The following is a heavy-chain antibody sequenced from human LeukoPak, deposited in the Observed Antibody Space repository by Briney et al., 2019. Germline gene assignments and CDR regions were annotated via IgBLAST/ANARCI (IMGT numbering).Heavy chain of an antibody. D-gene: IGHD2-15*01. CDR2: ISPNSGGT. CDR1: GYTFTGYY. Sequence: ASVKVSCKASGYTFTGYYMHWVRQAPGQGLEWMGWISPNSGGTNYAQKFQGRVTMTRDTSISTAYMELSRLRSDDTAVYYCARDLGYCSGGSCYGWFDPWGQGTLVTVSS. CDR3: ARDLGYCSGGSCYGWFDP. V-gene: IGHV1-2*02. J-gene: IGHJ5*02.